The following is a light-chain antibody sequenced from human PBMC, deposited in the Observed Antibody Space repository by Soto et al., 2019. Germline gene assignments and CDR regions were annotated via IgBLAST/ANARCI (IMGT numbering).Light chain of an antibody. CDR1: SSDVGGYNL. Sequence: QSALTQPASVSGSPGQSITISCTGTSSDVGGYNLVSWYQQHPGKTPKLMIYEGSKRPSGVSNRFSGSKSGNTASLTISGLQAEDEADYYCCSYAGSSTLLFGGGTQLTGL. CDR3: CSYAGSSTLL. CDR2: EGS. V-gene: IGLV2-23*01. J-gene: IGLJ2*01.